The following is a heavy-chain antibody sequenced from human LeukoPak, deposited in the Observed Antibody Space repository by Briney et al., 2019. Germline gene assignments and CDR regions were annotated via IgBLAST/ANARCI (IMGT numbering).Heavy chain of an antibody. CDR3: AKDSYSSLTNDY. Sequence: GGSLRLSCAASGFTFSDYSMHWVRQAPGKGLNWVAFIRYDGNNKYYADSVKGRFTISRDNSKNTLYLQMNSLRAEDTAVYYCAKDSYSSLTNDYWGQGTLVTVSS. V-gene: IGHV3-30*02. D-gene: IGHD5-18*01. CDR1: GFTFSDYS. CDR2: IRYDGNNK. J-gene: IGHJ4*02.